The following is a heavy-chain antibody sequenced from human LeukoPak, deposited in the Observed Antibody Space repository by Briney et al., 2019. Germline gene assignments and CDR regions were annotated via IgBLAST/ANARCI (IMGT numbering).Heavy chain of an antibody. V-gene: IGHV4-4*07. Sequence: PSETLSLTCTVSGGSISSYYWSWIRQPAGKGLEWIGRIYTSGSTNYNPSLKSRVTMSVDTSKNQFSLKLSSVTAADTAVYYCARTIVVVVAATEYYFDYWGQGTLVTVSS. D-gene: IGHD2-15*01. CDR2: IYTSGST. J-gene: IGHJ4*02. CDR3: ARTIVVVVAATEYYFDY. CDR1: GGSISSYY.